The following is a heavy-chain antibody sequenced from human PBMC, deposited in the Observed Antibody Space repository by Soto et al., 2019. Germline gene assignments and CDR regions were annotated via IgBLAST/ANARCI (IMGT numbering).Heavy chain of an antibody. J-gene: IGHJ6*02. CDR2: IIPIFGTA. CDR3: ERTGLGGEKGNYSSNGMDA. V-gene: IGHV1-69*06. CDR1: GGTFSSYA. D-gene: IGHD1-7*01. Sequence: GASVKVSCKASGGTFSSYAISWVRQAPGQGLEWMGGIIPIFGTANYAQKFQGRVTITADKSTSTAYMELSSLRSEDTAVYYCERTGLGGEKGNYSSNGMDAGAQGTRSTSP.